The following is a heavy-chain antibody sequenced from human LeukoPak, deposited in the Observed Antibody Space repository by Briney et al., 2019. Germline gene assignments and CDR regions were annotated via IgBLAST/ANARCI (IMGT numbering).Heavy chain of an antibody. D-gene: IGHD3-10*01. V-gene: IGHV1-18*01. J-gene: IGHJ5*02. Sequence: ASVKVSCKASGYTFTSCGISWVRQAPGQGLEWMGWISAYNGNTNYAQKLQGRVTMTTDTSTSTAYMELRSLRSDDTAVYYCARVSLLWFGELSGVENWFDPWGQGTLVTVSS. CDR3: ARVSLLWFGELSGVENWFDP. CDR1: GYTFTSCG. CDR2: ISAYNGNT.